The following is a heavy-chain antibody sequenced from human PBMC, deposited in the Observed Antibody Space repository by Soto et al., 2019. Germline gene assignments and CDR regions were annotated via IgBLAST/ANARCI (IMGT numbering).Heavy chain of an antibody. J-gene: IGHJ6*02. D-gene: IGHD1-1*01. Sequence: GGSLRLSCAASGFTFSDYYMSWIRQAPGKGLEWVSYISSSGSTIYYADSVKGRFTISRDNAKNSLYLQMNSLRSEDTAVYYCARGVGRVQLERQLTLQNYYYYGMDVWGQGTTVTVSS. CDR1: GFTFSDYY. V-gene: IGHV3-11*01. CDR3: ARGVGRVQLERQLTLQNYYYYGMDV. CDR2: ISSSGSTI.